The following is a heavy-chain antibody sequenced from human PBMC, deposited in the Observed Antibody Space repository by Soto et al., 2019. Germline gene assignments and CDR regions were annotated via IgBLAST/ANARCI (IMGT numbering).Heavy chain of an antibody. CDR2: INPGGGYT. Sequence: QVQLVQSGAEVKKPGASVKVSCKTSGYTFTHYYMHWVRLAPGQGLEWMGVINPGGGYTTYAQKCQGRVTMTRDTSTSTVYMWLSSLKSEDTAVYYCGREDFDSRGTPPGDWGQGTLGTVSS. CDR3: GREDFDSRGTPPGD. CDR1: GYTFTHYY. J-gene: IGHJ4*02. D-gene: IGHD3-22*01. V-gene: IGHV1-46*01.